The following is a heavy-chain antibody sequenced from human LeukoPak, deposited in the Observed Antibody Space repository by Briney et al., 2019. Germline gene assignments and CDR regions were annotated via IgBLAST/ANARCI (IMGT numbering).Heavy chain of an antibody. CDR2: INHREST. Sequence: SETLSLTCAVYGGSFSGYYWTWIRQPPGKGLEWIGEINHRESTNYNPSLKSRVTISIDTSTNQFSLRLSSVTAADTAVYFCARGPTTVYDSLTGYYCFDYWGQGTLVTVSS. CDR1: GGSFSGYY. D-gene: IGHD3-9*01. J-gene: IGHJ4*02. V-gene: IGHV4-34*01. CDR3: ARGPTTVYDSLTGYYCFDY.